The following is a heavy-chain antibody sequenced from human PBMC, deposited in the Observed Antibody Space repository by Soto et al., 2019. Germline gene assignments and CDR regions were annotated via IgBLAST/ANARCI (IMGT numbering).Heavy chain of an antibody. CDR2: ISGSGGST. Sequence: GGSLRLSCAASGFTFSSYAMSWVRQAPGKGLEWVSAISGSGGSTYYADSVKGRFTISRDNSKNTLYLQMNSLRAEDTAVYYCAKGLGITIFGVVIILPPDYWGQGTLVTVSS. J-gene: IGHJ4*02. CDR3: AKGLGITIFGVVIILPPDY. V-gene: IGHV3-23*01. CDR1: GFTFSSYA. D-gene: IGHD3-3*01.